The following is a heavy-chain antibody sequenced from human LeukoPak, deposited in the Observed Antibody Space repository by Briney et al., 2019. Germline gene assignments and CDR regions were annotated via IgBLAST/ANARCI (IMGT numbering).Heavy chain of an antibody. CDR3: ARVVGYSGYTYYFDY. J-gene: IGHJ4*02. D-gene: IGHD5-12*01. V-gene: IGHV1-2*02. CDR1: GYTFTSYG. CDR2: INPNSGGT. Sequence: ASVNVSCKATGYTFTSYGISWVRQAPGQGLEWMGWINPNSGGTNFAQKFQGRVTMTRDTSISTAYMELRSLRSDDTAVYYCARVVGYSGYTYYFDYWGQGTLVTVSS.